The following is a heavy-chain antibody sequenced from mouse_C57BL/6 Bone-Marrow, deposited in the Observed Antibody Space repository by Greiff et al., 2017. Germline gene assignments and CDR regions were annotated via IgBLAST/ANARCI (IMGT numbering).Heavy chain of an antibody. CDR1: GYTFTSYW. CDR2: IDPSDSYT. J-gene: IGHJ1*03. Sequence: VQLQQPGAELVKPGASVKLSCKASGYTFTSYWMQWVKQRPGQGLEWIGEIDPSDSYTNYNQKFKGKATLTVDTSSSTAYMQLSSLTSEDSAVYYCARRSGGYDVWYFDVWGTGTTVTVSS. D-gene: IGHD2-2*01. V-gene: IGHV1-50*01. CDR3: ARRSGGYDVWYFDV.